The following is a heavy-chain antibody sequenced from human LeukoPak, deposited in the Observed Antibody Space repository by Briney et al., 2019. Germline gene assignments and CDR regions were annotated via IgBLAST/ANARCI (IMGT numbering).Heavy chain of an antibody. D-gene: IGHD6-19*01. J-gene: IGHJ4*02. Sequence: SETLSLTCTVSGGSISSYYWSWIRQPPGKGLEWIGYIYYSGSTNYNPSLKSRVTISVDTSKNQFSLKLSSVTAADTAVYYCARGSSGWYFDYWGQGTLVTVSS. CDR2: IYYSGST. CDR3: ARGSSGWYFDY. V-gene: IGHV4-59*12. CDR1: GGSISSYY.